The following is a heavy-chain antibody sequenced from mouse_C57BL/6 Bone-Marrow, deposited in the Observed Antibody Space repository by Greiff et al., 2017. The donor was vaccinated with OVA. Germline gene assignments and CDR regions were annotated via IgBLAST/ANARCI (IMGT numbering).Heavy chain of an antibody. CDR1: GYAFSSSW. CDR3: ASYDYDGTYFDY. Sequence: QVQLQQSGPELVKPGASVKISCKASGYAFSSSWMNWVKQRPGKGLEWIGRIYPGDGDTNYNGKFKGKATLTADKSSSTAYMQLSSLTSEDSAVYFCASYDYDGTYFDYWGQGTTLTVSS. CDR2: IYPGDGDT. J-gene: IGHJ2*01. V-gene: IGHV1-82*01. D-gene: IGHD2-4*01.